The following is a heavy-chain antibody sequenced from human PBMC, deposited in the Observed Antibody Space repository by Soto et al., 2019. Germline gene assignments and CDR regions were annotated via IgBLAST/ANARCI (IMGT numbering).Heavy chain of an antibody. Sequence: PGGSPGLASEACGDSLSIPGMAGVLKSTEKGLVWVSRINSDGSSTAYADSVKGRFTISRDNGKNTLYLKMNSLRVEDTAVYYCARDRPDISNPTDPPVFDFWGQGPQVTVSS. CDR3: ARDRPDISNPTDPPVFDF. CDR2: INSDGSST. V-gene: IGHV3-74*01. J-gene: IGHJ4*02. CDR1: GDSLSIPG. D-gene: IGHD6-6*01.